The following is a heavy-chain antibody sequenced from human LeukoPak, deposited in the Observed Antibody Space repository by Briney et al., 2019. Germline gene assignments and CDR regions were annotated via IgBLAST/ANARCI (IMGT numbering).Heavy chain of an antibody. V-gene: IGHV3-64D*06. CDR3: VKDLLQVTMKKLDH. CDR1: GFTFSSYA. J-gene: IGHJ4*02. Sequence: GGSLRLSCSVSGFTFSSYAMHWVRQAPGKGLEYVSVIRSDGVDVYYTDSVKGRFTISRDNSKNTLYLQMSSLRPEDTAVYYCVKDLLQVTMKKLDHWGQGTLSPSPQ. CDR2: IRSDGVDV. D-gene: IGHD4-11*01.